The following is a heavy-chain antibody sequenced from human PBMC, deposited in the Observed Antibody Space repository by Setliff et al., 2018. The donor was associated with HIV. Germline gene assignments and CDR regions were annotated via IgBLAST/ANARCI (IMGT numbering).Heavy chain of an antibody. Sequence: SETLSLTCTVSRDSINGHWWSWIRQPPGKGLEWTGSIHYSGITHYNPSLKSRLTMSVDTSKNQVSLKLTSVTAADTAVYYCARYKCINFACVGFDIWGQGTVVT. CDR1: RDSINGHW. J-gene: IGHJ3*02. V-gene: IGHV4-59*11. CDR2: IHYSGIT. CDR3: ARYKCINFACVGFDI. D-gene: IGHD3-9*01.